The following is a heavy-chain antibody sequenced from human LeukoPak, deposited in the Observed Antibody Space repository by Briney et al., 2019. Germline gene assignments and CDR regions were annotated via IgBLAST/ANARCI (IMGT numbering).Heavy chain of an antibody. Sequence: PSETLSLTCTVSGGSISSYYWSWIRQPPGKGLEWIGYIYYSGSTNYNPSLKSRVTISVDTSKNQFSLKLSSVTAADTAVYYCARETTRSGSYYSWFDPWGQGTLVTVSS. J-gene: IGHJ5*02. D-gene: IGHD1-26*01. CDR1: GGSISSYY. CDR3: ARETTRSGSYYSWFDP. V-gene: IGHV4-59*01. CDR2: IYYSGST.